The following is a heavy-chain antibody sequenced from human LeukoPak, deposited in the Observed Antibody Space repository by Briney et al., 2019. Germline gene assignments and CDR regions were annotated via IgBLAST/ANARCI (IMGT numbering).Heavy chain of an antibody. J-gene: IGHJ6*02. D-gene: IGHD2-15*01. Sequence: GGSLRLSYAASGFTFSTYGMNWVRQAPGKGLEWVAVIWYDGSNKYYADSVKGRFTISRDNSKNTLYLQMNSLRAEDTAVYYCARVDCSGGSCRPYYYYAMDVWGQGTRSPSP. V-gene: IGHV3-33*01. CDR2: IWYDGSNK. CDR1: GFTFSTYG. CDR3: ARVDCSGGSCRPYYYYAMDV.